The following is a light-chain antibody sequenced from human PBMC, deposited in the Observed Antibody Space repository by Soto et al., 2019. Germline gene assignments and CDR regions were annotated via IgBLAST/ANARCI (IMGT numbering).Light chain of an antibody. CDR3: SSFVGSPVV. V-gene: IGLV2-8*01. CDR1: SSDVGGYNY. Sequence: QSALTQPASVSGSPGQSITISCTGSSSDVGGYNYVSWYQQHPGKAPKLMIYEVSKRPSGVPDRFSGSKSGNTASLTVSGLQAEDEADYYCSSFVGSPVVFGGGTKLTVL. CDR2: EVS. J-gene: IGLJ2*01.